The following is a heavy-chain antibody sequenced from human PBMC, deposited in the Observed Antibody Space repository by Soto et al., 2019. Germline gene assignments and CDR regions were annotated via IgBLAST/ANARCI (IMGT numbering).Heavy chain of an antibody. V-gene: IGHV3-30-3*01. CDR3: VRTFEYNLKLDLAHYFDY. D-gene: IGHD1-1*01. CDR2: ISYDGSNK. J-gene: IGHJ4*02. CDR1: GFTFSSYA. Sequence: GGSLRLSCAASGFTFSSYAMHWVRQAPGKGLEWVAVISYDGSNKYYADSVKGRFTISRDNSKNTLYLQMNSLRAEDTAVYYCVRTFEYNLKLDLAHYFDYWGQGTLVTVSS.